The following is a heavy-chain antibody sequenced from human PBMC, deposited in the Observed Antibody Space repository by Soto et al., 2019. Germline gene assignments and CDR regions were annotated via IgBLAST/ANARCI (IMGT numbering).Heavy chain of an antibody. D-gene: IGHD6-19*01. Sequence: QVQLVQSGAEVKKPGASVKVSCKASGYTFTSYAMHWVRQAPGQRLEWMGWINAGNGNTKYSQKFQGRVTITRDTAASTGYMELSSLRSEGTAVYYCARVSGIAVAEGCGQGTLVTVSS. V-gene: IGHV1-3*01. CDR1: GYTFTSYA. CDR2: INAGNGNT. CDR3: ARVSGIAVAEG. J-gene: IGHJ4*02.